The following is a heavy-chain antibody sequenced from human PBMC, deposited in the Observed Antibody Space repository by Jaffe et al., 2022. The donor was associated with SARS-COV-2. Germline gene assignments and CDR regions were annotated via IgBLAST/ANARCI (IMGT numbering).Heavy chain of an antibody. CDR2: ISGSGGST. Sequence: EVQLLESGGGLVQPGGSLRLSCAASGFTFSSYAMSWVRQAPGKGLEWVSAISGSGGSTYYADSVKGRFTISRDNSKNTLYLQMNSLRAEDTAVYYCAKALLGYCSSTSCYGMDVWGQGTTVTVSS. D-gene: IGHD2-2*01. J-gene: IGHJ6*02. CDR3: AKALLGYCSSTSCYGMDV. CDR1: GFTFSSYA. V-gene: IGHV3-23*01.